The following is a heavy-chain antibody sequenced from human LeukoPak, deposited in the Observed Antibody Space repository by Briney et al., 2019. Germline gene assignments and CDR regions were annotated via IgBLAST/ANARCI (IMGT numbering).Heavy chain of an antibody. CDR2: ISAYNGNT. Sequence: ASVKVSCKASGYTFTSYGISWVRQAPGQGLEWMGWISAYNGNTNYAQKLQGRVTMTTDTSTSTAYMELRSLRSDDTAVYYCARVTGIVGATTGDWYFDLWGRGTLVTVSS. D-gene: IGHD1-26*01. CDR1: GYTFTSYG. CDR3: ARVTGIVGATTGDWYFDL. V-gene: IGHV1-18*01. J-gene: IGHJ2*01.